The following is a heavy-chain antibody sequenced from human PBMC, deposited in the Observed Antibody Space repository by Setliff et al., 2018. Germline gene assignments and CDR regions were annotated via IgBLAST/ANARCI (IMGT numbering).Heavy chain of an antibody. CDR2: INHSGST. D-gene: IGHD2-21*02. CDR1: GGSFSGYY. CDR3: ARSPYVVVTAIPFDY. J-gene: IGHJ4*02. V-gene: IGHV4-34*01. Sequence: SETLSLTCAVYGGSFSGYYWSWIRQPPGKGLEWIGEINHSGSTNYNPSLKSRVTISVDTSKNQFSRKLSSVTAADTAVYYCARSPYVVVTAIPFDYWGQGTLVTVSS.